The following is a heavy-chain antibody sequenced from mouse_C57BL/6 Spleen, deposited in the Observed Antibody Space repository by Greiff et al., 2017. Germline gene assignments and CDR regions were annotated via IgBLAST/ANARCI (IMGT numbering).Heavy chain of an antibody. CDR3: TTFGSWFAY. V-gene: IGHV14-4*01. J-gene: IGHJ3*01. CDR1: GFNIKDDY. CDR2: IDPENGDT. Sequence: VQLQQSGAELVRPGASVKLSCTASGFNIKDDYMHWVKQRPEQGLEWIGWIDPENGDTEYASEFQGKATITADTSSNTAYLQLSSLTSEDTAVDYCTTFGSWFAYWGQGTLVTVSA.